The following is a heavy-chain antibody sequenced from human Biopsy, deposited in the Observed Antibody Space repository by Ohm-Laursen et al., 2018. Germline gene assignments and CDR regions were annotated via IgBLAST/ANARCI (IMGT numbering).Heavy chain of an antibody. CDR3: ARGRRHCSGTCSRWYFDL. CDR1: GYTFTAFS. Sequence: GASVKVSCKPSGYTFTAFSVHWLRQAPGQGLEWMGWINPKSGDTDYPQNFQGRVSMTRDTSISPAYMDLSRLRSDDTAVYYCARGRRHCSGTCSRWYFDLWGRGTLVTVSS. J-gene: IGHJ2*01. D-gene: IGHD2-2*01. CDR2: INPKSGDT. V-gene: IGHV1-2*02.